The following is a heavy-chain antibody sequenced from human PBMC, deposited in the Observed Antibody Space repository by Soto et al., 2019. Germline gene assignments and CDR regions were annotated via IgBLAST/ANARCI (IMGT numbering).Heavy chain of an antibody. J-gene: IGHJ4*02. D-gene: IGHD4-17*01. CDR3: AKPEDYGDYAKDQNDY. V-gene: IGHV3-30*18. Sequence: GGSLRLSCAASGFTFSSYGMHWDRQAPGKGLEWVAVISYDGSNKYYADSVKGRFTISRDNSKNTLYLQMNSLRAEDTAVYYCAKPEDYGDYAKDQNDYWGQGTLVTVSS. CDR1: GFTFSSYG. CDR2: ISYDGSNK.